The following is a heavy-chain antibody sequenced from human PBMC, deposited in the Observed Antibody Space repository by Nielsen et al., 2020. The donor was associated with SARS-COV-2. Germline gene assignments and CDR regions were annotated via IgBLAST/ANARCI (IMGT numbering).Heavy chain of an antibody. CDR2: ISSSSTI. D-gene: IGHD3-9*01. Sequence: WIRQPPGKGLEWVSYISSSSTIYYADSVKGRFTISRDNAKNSLYLQMNSLRAEDTAVYYCARDFASYYDILTGYYSVPNFDYWGQGTLVTVSS. J-gene: IGHJ4*02. V-gene: IGHV3-69-1*01. CDR3: ARDFASYYDILTGYYSVPNFDY.